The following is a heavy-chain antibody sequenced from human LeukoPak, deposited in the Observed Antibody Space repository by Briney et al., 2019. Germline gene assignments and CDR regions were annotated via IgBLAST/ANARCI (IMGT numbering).Heavy chain of an antibody. J-gene: IGHJ4*02. D-gene: IGHD3-3*01. CDR2: ISSSSSTI. V-gene: IGHV3-48*01. CDR1: GFTFDDYG. CDR3: ARYYDFWSGYYTLDY. Sequence: GGSLRLSCAASGFTFDDYGMNWVRQAPGKGLEWVSYISSSSSTIYYADSVKGRFTISRDNAKNSLYLQMNSLRAEDTAVYYCARYYDFWSGYYTLDYWGQGTLVTVSS.